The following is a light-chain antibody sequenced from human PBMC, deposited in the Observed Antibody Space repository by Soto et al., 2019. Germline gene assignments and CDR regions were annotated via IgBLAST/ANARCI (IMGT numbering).Light chain of an antibody. J-gene: IGLJ1*01. Sequence: QSVLTQPPSTSGTPGQRGTISCSGSSSNIGINPVNWYQQLPGATPKVLIYTNNQRPSGVPDRFSGSKSGTSASLAISGLQSDDEADYYCAAWDDSLTGYVFGPGPKLTVL. CDR3: AAWDDSLTGYV. V-gene: IGLV1-44*01. CDR1: SSNIGINP. CDR2: TNN.